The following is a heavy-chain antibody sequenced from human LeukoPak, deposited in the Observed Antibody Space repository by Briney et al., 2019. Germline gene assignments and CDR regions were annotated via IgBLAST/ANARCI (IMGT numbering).Heavy chain of an antibody. CDR1: GGSISSYY. CDR2: IYYSGST. V-gene: IGHV4-59*01. D-gene: IGHD5-24*01. CDR3: ARGKRWLQFRYYYYMDV. J-gene: IGHJ6*03. Sequence: SETLSLTCTVSGGSISSYYWSWIRQPPGKGLEWIGYIYYSGSTNYNPSLKSRISISVDTSKNQFSLKLSSVTAADTAVYYCARGKRWLQFRYYYYMDVWGKGTTVTVSS.